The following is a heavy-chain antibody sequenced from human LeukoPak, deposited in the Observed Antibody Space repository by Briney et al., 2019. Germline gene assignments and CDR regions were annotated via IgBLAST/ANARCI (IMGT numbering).Heavy chain of an antibody. CDR1: GFTFSSYG. V-gene: IGHV3-30*18. J-gene: IGHJ4*02. Sequence: GGSLRLSCAASGFTFSSYGMHWVRQAPGKGLEWVAVISYDGSNKYYGDSVKGRFTTSRDNSKNTLYLQMNSLRPEDTAVYYCAKEFTRITNFDYWGQGTLVTVSS. CDR3: AKEFTRITNFDY. D-gene: IGHD6-6*01. CDR2: ISYDGSNK.